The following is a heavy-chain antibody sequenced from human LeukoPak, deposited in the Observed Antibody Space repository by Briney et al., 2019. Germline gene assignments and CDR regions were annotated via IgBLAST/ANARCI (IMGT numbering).Heavy chain of an antibody. Sequence: GSLRLSCVPSGFSFSDYAMSWVRQAPGKGLEWVSAIVGSGGSTYYAESVKGRFTISRDNSKNTLYLQMNSPRVEDTAVYYCAKDVGYCSGGSCYLYYYYGMDVWGQGTTVTVSS. V-gene: IGHV3-23*01. J-gene: IGHJ6*02. CDR1: GFSFSDYA. CDR3: AKDVGYCSGGSCYLYYYYGMDV. D-gene: IGHD2-15*01. CDR2: IVGSGGST.